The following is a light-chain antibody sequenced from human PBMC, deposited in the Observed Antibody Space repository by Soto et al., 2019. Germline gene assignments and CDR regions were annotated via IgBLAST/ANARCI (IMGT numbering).Light chain of an antibody. J-gene: IGKJ3*01. V-gene: IGKV3-20*01. CDR1: QSVSSSY. CDR2: GSS. CDR3: QQYGSSPPFT. Sequence: EIVLTQSPGTLSLSPGERATLSCRASQSVSSSYLAWYQHKPGQAPRLLIYGSSSSATGIPDRFSGSGSGTDFTLTISRLEPEDFAVYYCQQYGSSPPFTFGPGTNVDI.